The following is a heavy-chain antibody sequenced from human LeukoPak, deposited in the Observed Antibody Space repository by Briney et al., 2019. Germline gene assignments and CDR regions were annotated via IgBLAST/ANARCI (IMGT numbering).Heavy chain of an antibody. D-gene: IGHD2-21*02. CDR1: GGSNRSYY. CDR2: IHNRGCT. Sequence: PSETLALTRPVSGGSNRSYYWRWIRQPGGKGWEGVGRIHNRGCTTYNPAHKRRVTMSVDTSKNQFSLKLNSVTAADMAVYYCARDVTNWFCPWGQGTLVTLS. CDR3: ARDVTNWFCP. V-gene: IGHV4-4*07. J-gene: IGHJ5*02.